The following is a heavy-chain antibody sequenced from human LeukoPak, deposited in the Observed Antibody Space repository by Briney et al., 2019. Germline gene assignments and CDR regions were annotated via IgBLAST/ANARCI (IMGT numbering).Heavy chain of an antibody. CDR3: AKGMLTYYYLDV. CDR2: ISYSGNDE. Sequence: GGSLRLSCEASGFIFKSYSMHWVRLTPGRGLEWLAVISYSGNDEDYADSVKGRFTIPRDNPKKTLYLEMSSLRIEDTAVYFCAKGMLTYYYLDVWGKGTTVIVSS. CDR1: GFIFKSYS. J-gene: IGHJ6*03. D-gene: IGHD3-16*01. V-gene: IGHV3-30-3*01.